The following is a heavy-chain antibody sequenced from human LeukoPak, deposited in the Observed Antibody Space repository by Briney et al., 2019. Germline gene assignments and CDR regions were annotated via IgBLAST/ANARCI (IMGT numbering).Heavy chain of an antibody. J-gene: IGHJ4*02. CDR1: GGSIRNDKW. V-gene: IGHV4-4*02. CDR2: MYHSGST. CDR3: ATGTSWYYYY. D-gene: IGHD6-13*01. Sequence: PSGTLSLTCAVSGGSIRNDKWWSWVRQSPVKGLEWIGEMYHSGSTNYNPSLKSRVTISVDKSNNQFSLKLISVTAADTAMYYCATGTSWYYYYWGQGTLVTVSS.